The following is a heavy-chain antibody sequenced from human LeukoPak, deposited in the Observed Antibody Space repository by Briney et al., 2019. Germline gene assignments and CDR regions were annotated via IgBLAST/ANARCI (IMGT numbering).Heavy chain of an antibody. CDR1: GGSLSSYY. CDR2: IYCSGST. J-gene: IGHJ4*02. CDR3: ARALSYYYDSSGYIEYYFDY. Sequence: SETLSLTCTVSGGSLSSYYWSWIRQPPGKGLEWIGYIYCSGSTNYNPSLKRRVTIPVDTSKNQFSLKLSSVTAADTAVYYCARALSYYYDSSGYIEYYFDYWGQGTLVTVSS. D-gene: IGHD3-22*01. V-gene: IGHV4-59*01.